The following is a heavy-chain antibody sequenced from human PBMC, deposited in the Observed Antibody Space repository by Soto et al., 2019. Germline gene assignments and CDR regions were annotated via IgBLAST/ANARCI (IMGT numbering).Heavy chain of an antibody. CDR3: ARKRGYSGYGLWYFDL. CDR1: GYTFTNFG. CDR2: ISAYNGNT. V-gene: IGHV1-18*01. J-gene: IGHJ2*01. D-gene: IGHD5-12*01. Sequence: ASVKVSCKASGYTFTNFGISWVRQAPGQGLEWMGWISAYNGNTNYAQNFQGRVTMTTDTSTSTAYMELRSLRSDDTAVYYCARKRGYSGYGLWYFDLWGRGTLVTVSS.